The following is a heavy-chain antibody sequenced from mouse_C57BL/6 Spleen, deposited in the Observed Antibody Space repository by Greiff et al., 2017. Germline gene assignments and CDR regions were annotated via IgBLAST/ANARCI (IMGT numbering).Heavy chain of an antibody. D-gene: IGHD3-3*01. V-gene: IGHV1-53*01. Sequence: VQLQQPGAELVKPGASVKLSCKASGYTFTSYGMHWVKQRPGQGLEWIGNINPSNGVTNYNEKSKSKATLTVDKSSSNAYMQLSSLTSEDSAVYKCARGGRDYAMDDWGQGTSVTVSS. J-gene: IGHJ4*01. CDR1: GYTFTSYG. CDR3: ARGGRDYAMDD. CDR2: INPSNGVT.